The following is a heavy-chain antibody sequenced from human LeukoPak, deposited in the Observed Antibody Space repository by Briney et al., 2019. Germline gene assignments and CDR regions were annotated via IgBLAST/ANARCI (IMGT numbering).Heavy chain of an antibody. Sequence: ASVKDSCKASGYTFTSYYMHWVRQAPGQGLEWMGIINPSGGSTSYAQKFQGRVTMTRDMSTSTVYMELRCLRSDDTAVYYCARAGGRSWFDPWGQGTLVTVSS. CDR2: INPSGGST. J-gene: IGHJ5*02. V-gene: IGHV1-46*01. CDR3: ARAGGRSWFDP. CDR1: GYTFTSYY.